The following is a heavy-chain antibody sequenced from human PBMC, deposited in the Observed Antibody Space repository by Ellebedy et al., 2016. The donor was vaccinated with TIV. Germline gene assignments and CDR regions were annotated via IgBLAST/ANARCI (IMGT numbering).Heavy chain of an antibody. CDR2: INPYSGHT. Sequence: AASVKVSCKASGYTFTRNGISWVRQAPEQRLEWMGRINPYSGHTIYAQWVQGRVTMTTDTSTTTAYMELRGLTSDDTAVYYCARDVYGQFDYGVLDHWGQGTLVTVSS. J-gene: IGHJ4*02. V-gene: IGHV1-18*01. CDR1: GYTFTRNG. CDR3: ARDVYGQFDYGVLDH. D-gene: IGHD4/OR15-4a*01.